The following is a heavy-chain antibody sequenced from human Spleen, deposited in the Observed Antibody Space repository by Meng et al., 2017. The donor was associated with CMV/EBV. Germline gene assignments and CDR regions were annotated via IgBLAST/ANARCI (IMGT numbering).Heavy chain of an antibody. J-gene: IGHJ4*02. CDR3: AKEGIGGFDH. D-gene: IGHD2-21*01. Sequence: GGSLRLSCAASGLTFSTYAMHWVRQAPGKGLEWVASISWNGANTASADSVKGRFTVSRDNAKNSLYLQMNSLRVEDTALYYCAKEGIGGFDHWGQGTLVTVSS. CDR2: ISWNGANT. CDR1: GLTFSTYA. V-gene: IGHV3-9*01.